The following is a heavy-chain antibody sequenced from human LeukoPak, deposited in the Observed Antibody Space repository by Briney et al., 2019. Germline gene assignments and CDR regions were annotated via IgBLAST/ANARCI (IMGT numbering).Heavy chain of an antibody. J-gene: IGHJ4*02. CDR3: ARRAGEYSRPYDY. Sequence: GGSLRLSCAASGFTFSTFAMIWVRQPPGKGLEWVSSIFPSGGEIHYADSVRGRFTISRDNSKSTLSLQMNSLRAEDTAIYYCARRAGEYSRPYDYWGQGTLVTVSS. D-gene: IGHD2-15*01. CDR2: IFPSGGEI. CDR1: GFTFSTFA. V-gene: IGHV3-23*01.